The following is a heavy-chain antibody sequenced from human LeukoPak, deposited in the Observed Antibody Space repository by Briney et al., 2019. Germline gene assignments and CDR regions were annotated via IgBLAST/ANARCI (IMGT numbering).Heavy chain of an antibody. CDR2: TTDSGGST. CDR1: GFRVSSYA. V-gene: IGHV3-23*01. Sequence: AGTLTLSCAASGFRVSSYALSWVRQAPGKGLEWVSTTTDSGGSTHYADAVKGRFSMSRDNSKNTLYLQLNSLRAEDTAVYYCARDVSMDMGGSDRWGPGTLVTVSS. J-gene: IGHJ5*02. D-gene: IGHD3-16*01. CDR3: ARDVSMDMGGSDR.